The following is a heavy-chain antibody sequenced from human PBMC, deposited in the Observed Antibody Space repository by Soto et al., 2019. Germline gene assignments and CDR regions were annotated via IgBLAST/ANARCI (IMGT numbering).Heavy chain of an antibody. CDR3: ARDVGATTFDY. CDR1: GFTFSSYT. D-gene: IGHD1-26*01. J-gene: IGHJ4*02. V-gene: IGHV3-30-3*01. Sequence: QVQLVESGGGVVQPGRSLRLSCAASGFTFSSYTMHWVRQAPGKGLEWVAVISYDGSNKYYADSVKGRFTISRDNSKNTLYLQMNSLRAEDTAVYYCARDVGATTFDYWGQGTLVTVSS. CDR2: ISYDGSNK.